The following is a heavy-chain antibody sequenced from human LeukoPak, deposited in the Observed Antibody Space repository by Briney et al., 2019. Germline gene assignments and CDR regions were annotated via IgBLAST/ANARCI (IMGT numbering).Heavy chain of an antibody. CDR3: ARSRCSSTTSPLGAFYFDY. Sequence: GGSLRLSCAASGFTFSRYSMNWVRQAPGKGLEWVSSISSSSSYIYYADSVKGRFTISRDNAKNSLYLQMNSLRAEDTAVYYCARSRCSSTTSPLGAFYFDYWGQGTLVTVSS. CDR1: GFTFSRYS. V-gene: IGHV3-21*01. J-gene: IGHJ4*02. CDR2: ISSSSSYI. D-gene: IGHD2-2*01.